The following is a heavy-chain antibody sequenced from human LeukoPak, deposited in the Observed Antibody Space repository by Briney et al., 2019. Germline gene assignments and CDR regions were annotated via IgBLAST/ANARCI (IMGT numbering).Heavy chain of an antibody. CDR2: IYPGDSDT. CDR1: GYSFTSYW. Sequence: GESLKISCKGSGYSFTSYWIGWVRQMPGKGLEWMGIIYPGDSDTRYSPSFQGQVTISADKSISTAYLQWSSLKASDTAMYYCARHVASDCGADCPFNWFDPWGQGTLVTVSS. D-gene: IGHD2-21*02. V-gene: IGHV5-51*01. CDR3: ARHVASDCGADCPFNWFDP. J-gene: IGHJ5*02.